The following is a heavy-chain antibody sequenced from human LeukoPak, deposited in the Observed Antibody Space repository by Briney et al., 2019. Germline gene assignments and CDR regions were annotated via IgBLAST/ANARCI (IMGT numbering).Heavy chain of an antibody. D-gene: IGHD2-2*01. CDR3: ARDHGTSCYDY. V-gene: IGHV4-61*08. J-gene: IGHJ4*02. Sequence: SETLSLTCTVSGGSISSGGYYWSWIRQPPGKGLEWIGYIYYSGSTNYNPSLKSRVTISVDTSKNQFSLKLSSVTAADTAVYYCARDHGTSCYDYWGQGTLVTVSS. CDR1: GGSISSGGYY. CDR2: IYYSGST.